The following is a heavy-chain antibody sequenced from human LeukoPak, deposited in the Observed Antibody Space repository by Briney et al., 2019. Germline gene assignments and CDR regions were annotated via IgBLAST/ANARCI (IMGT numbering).Heavy chain of an antibody. D-gene: IGHD6-13*01. V-gene: IGHV4-34*01. J-gene: IGHJ5*02. CDR3: ARYQNRRIALNWFDP. Sequence: SETLSFTCAVYGGSFSGNYWSWIRQPPGKGREWIGEISHSGSTNYTPSLESRVTISVDTSKNQFSQKLSPVTAADTAVYYCARYQNRRIALNWFDPWGQGTLVTVSS. CDR1: GGSFSGNY. CDR2: ISHSGST.